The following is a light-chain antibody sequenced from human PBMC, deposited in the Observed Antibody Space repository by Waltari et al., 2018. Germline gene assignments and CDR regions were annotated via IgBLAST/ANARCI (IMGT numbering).Light chain of an antibody. V-gene: IGKV1-5*03. J-gene: IGKJ1*01. CDR1: QSISPW. CDR2: KAS. Sequence: DIQMTQSPSNLSASVGDRVTITCRASQSISPWLAWYQQKPGKAPKLLISKASSLESGVPSRFSGSGSGTLFTLTISSLQSDDFATYYCQHFITYPRTFGQGTKVEIK. CDR3: QHFITYPRT.